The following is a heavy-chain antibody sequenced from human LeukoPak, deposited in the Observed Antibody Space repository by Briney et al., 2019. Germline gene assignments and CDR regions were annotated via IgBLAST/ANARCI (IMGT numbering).Heavy chain of an antibody. CDR1: GFTFSSYW. Sequence: GGSLRLSCAASGFTFSSYWMSWVRQAPGKGLEWVANMNQDGSEKYYVDSVKGRFTMSRDNAKNSLFLQMNSLRAEDTAVYYCARALYDSSGYSKYYYYYYGMDVWGQGTTVTVSS. CDR2: MNQDGSEK. V-gene: IGHV3-7*01. CDR3: ARALYDSSGYSKYYYYYYGMDV. J-gene: IGHJ6*02. D-gene: IGHD3-22*01.